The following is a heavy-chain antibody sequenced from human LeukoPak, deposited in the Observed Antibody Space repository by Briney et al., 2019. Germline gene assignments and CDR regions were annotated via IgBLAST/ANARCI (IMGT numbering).Heavy chain of an antibody. CDR1: GGSISSSSYY. J-gene: IGHJ4*02. Sequence: PSETLSLTCTVSGGSISSSSYYWGWIRQPPGKGLEWIGSIYYSGSTYYNPSLKSRVTISVDTSKNQFSLKLSSVTAADTAVYYCARVRSYVLFDYWGQGTLVTVSS. V-gene: IGHV4-39*07. D-gene: IGHD1-26*01. CDR2: IYYSGST. CDR3: ARVRSYVLFDY.